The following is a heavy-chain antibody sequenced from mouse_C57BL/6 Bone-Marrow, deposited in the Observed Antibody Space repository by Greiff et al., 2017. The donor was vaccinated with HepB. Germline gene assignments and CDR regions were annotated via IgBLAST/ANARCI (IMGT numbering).Heavy chain of an antibody. CDR2: IWTGGGT. J-gene: IGHJ2*01. CDR1: GFSLTSYA. Sequence: VQLVESGPGLVAPSQSLSITCTVSGFSLTSYAISWVRQPPGKGLEWLGVIWTGGGTNYNSAHKSRLSISKDNSKSQVFLKMNSLQTDDTARYYCARIPYGISSYYFDYWGQGTTLTVSS. D-gene: IGHD1-1*01. CDR3: ARIPYGISSYYFDY. V-gene: IGHV2-9-1*01.